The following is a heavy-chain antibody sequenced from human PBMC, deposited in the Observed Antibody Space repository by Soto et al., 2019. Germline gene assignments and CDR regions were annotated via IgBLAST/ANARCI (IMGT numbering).Heavy chain of an antibody. CDR1: GGTFSSYA. CDR2: IIPIFGTA. CDR3: ARAWELLAAFDI. Sequence: AAVKVSCKASGGTFSSYAISWVRQAPGQGLEWMGGIIPIFGTANYAQKFQGRVTITADESTSTAYMELSSLRSEDTAVYYCARAWELLAAFDIWGQGTLVTVSS. J-gene: IGHJ3*02. D-gene: IGHD1-26*01. V-gene: IGHV1-69*13.